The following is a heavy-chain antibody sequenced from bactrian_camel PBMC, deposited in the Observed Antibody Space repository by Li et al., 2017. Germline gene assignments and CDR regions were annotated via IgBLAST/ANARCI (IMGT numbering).Heavy chain of an antibody. Sequence: VQLVESGGGSVQAGGSLRLSCQVSTTGIKYDMAWFRQAPGKEREGVAFVYFGGGSTYYADSVKGRFTISQDKGKNTVYLLMNSLKPEDTAMYYCAATPFSSRGDYCAGAGPHPRVFNYWGQGTQVTVS. CDR1: TTGIKYD. V-gene: IGHV3S40*01. CDR3: AATPFSSRGDYCAGAGPHPRVFNY. J-gene: IGHJ4*01. CDR2: VYFGGGST. D-gene: IGHD2*01.